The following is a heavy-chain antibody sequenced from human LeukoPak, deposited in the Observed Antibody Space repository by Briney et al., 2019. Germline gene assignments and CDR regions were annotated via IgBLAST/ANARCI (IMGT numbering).Heavy chain of an antibody. CDR3: AGDEYGSGSLRY. J-gene: IGHJ4*02. Sequence: GGSLRLSCAASGFTFSSCWMSWVRQAPGKGLEWVANIKQDGSEKYYVDSVKGRFTISRDNAKNSLYLQMNSLRAEDTAVYYCAGDEYGSGSLRYWGQGTLVTVSS. CDR1: GFTFSSCW. D-gene: IGHD3-10*01. CDR2: IKQDGSEK. V-gene: IGHV3-7*01.